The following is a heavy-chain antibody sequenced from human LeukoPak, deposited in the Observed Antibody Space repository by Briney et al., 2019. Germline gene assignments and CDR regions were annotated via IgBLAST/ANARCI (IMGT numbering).Heavy chain of an antibody. D-gene: IGHD1-26*01. CDR3: ARDSRHSGSYYLDP. V-gene: IGHV3-30*01. Sequence: GGSLRLSCAASGFTFSSYAMHWVRQAPGKGLEWVAVISYDGSNKYYADSVKGRFTISRDNSKNTLYLQMNSLRAEDTAVYYCARDSRHSGSYYLDPWGQGTMVTVSS. CDR1: GFTFSSYA. CDR2: ISYDGSNK. J-gene: IGHJ3*01.